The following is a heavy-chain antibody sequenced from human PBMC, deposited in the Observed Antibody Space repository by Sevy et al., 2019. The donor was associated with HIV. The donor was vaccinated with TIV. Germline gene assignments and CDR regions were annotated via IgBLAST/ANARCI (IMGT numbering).Heavy chain of an antibody. J-gene: IGHJ4*02. CDR2: ISYDGSNK. CDR3: ARDPRGVDTAWGGYFDY. D-gene: IGHD5-18*01. CDR1: GFTFSSYA. V-gene: IGHV3-30-3*01. Sequence: GGSLRLSCAASGFTFSSYAMHWVRQAPGKGLEWVAVISYDGSNKYYADSVRGRFTISRDNSKNTLYLQMNSLRAEDTAVYYCARDPRGVDTAWGGYFDYWGQGTLVTVSS.